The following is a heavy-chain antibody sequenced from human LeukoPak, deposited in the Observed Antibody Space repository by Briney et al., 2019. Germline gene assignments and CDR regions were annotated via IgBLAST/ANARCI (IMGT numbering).Heavy chain of an antibody. D-gene: IGHD5-24*01. V-gene: IGHV3-7*01. J-gene: IGHJ3*02. CDR2: IKQDGNEK. Sequence: GGSLRLSCVASGFTFSNYWMSWVRQAPGKGLEFVACIKQDGNEKYYVGSVKGRFTVSRDTATNSLHLQMNSLRVEDTAMYYCANVGDGYSDAFYIWGQGTMVTVSS. CDR1: GFTFSNYW. CDR3: ANVGDGYSDAFYI.